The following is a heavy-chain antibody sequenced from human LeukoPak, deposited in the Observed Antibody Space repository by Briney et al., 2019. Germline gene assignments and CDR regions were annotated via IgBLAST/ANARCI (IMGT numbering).Heavy chain of an antibody. Sequence: GASVKVSCKASGYTFTSYDINWVRQATGQGLEWMGGIIPIFGTANYAQKFQGRVTITADESTSTAYMELSSLRSEDTAVYYCARDSVPAVVYGYDPTFDYWGQGTLVTVSS. V-gene: IGHV1-69*13. CDR2: IIPIFGTA. CDR3: ARDSVPAVVYGYDPTFDY. CDR1: GYTFTSYD. D-gene: IGHD5-12*01. J-gene: IGHJ4*02.